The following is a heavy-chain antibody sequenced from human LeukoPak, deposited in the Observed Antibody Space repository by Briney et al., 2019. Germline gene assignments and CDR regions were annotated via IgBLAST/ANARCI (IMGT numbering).Heavy chain of an antibody. CDR2: IYSGGST. D-gene: IGHD3-10*01. J-gene: IGHJ6*03. CDR3: ARGRVRGVRDYYYMDV. Sequence: GGSLRLSCAASGFTFSSYGMSWVRQAPGKGLEWVSVIYSGGSTYYADSVKGRFTISRDNSKNTLYLQMNSLRAEDTAVYYCARGRVRGVRDYYYMDVWGKGTTVTISS. CDR1: GFTFSSYG. V-gene: IGHV3-66*01.